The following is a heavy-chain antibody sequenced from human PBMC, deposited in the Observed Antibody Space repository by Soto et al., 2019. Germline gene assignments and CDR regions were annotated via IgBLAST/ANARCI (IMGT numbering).Heavy chain of an antibody. CDR2: MNPNSGST. Sequence: GASVKVSCKASGYTFTSYDINWVRQATGQGLEWMGWMNPNSGSTGYAQKFQGRVTMTRNTSISTAYMELSSLRSEDTAVYYCARGSRTKLRYPPYYYYGMDVWGQGTTVTVSS. J-gene: IGHJ6*02. CDR1: GYTFTSYD. CDR3: ARGSRTKLRYPPYYYYGMDV. D-gene: IGHD3-16*01. V-gene: IGHV1-8*01.